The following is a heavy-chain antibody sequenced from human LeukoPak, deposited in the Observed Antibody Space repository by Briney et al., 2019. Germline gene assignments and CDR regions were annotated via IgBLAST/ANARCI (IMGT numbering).Heavy chain of an antibody. CDR2: ITSSSSYI. CDR3: ARDPYSGSYGNYYYYFMDV. Sequence: GGSLRLSCAASGFTFSSYNMNWVRQAPGKGLEWVSSITSSSSYIYYADSVKGRFTISRDNAKNSLYLQINSLRAEDTAVYYCARDPYSGSYGNYYYYFMDVWGKGTTVTISS. V-gene: IGHV3-21*01. D-gene: IGHD1-26*01. J-gene: IGHJ6*03. CDR1: GFTFSSYN.